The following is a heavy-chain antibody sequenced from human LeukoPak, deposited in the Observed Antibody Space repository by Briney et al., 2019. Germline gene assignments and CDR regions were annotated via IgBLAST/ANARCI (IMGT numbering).Heavy chain of an antibody. Sequence: PGGSLRLSCAASGFTVSSNYMSWVRQAPGKGLEWVSVIYSGGSTYYADSVKGRFTISRDNSKNTLYLQMNRLRAEDTAVYYCAREREGDCFDPWGQGTLVTVSS. D-gene: IGHD1-26*01. J-gene: IGHJ5*02. CDR2: IYSGGST. CDR1: GFTVSSNY. V-gene: IGHV3-66*01. CDR3: AREREGDCFDP.